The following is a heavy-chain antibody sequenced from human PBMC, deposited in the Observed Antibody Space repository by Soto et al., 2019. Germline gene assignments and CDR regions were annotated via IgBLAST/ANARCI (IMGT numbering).Heavy chain of an antibody. CDR2: INPIGGGT. CDR1: GYAFVEHY. V-gene: IGHV1-2*02. CDR3: ARDLTPSFGPGSLHGFFDF. D-gene: IGHD3-10*01. Sequence: QGQLVQSGAEVKKFGASVRVSCKASGYAFVEHYIHWLRQAPGQGLVWMGWINPIGGGTQYAQKFQGRVTMTGDTSISSVSMDLSGLRSDDMAVYYCARDLTPSFGPGSLHGFFDFWGHRTLVNVSS. J-gene: IGHJ4*01.